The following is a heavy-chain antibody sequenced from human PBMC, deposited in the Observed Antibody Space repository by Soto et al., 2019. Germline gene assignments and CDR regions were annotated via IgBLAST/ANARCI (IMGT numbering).Heavy chain of an antibody. CDR2: IYYSGST. CDR1: GGSISSYY. J-gene: IGHJ4*02. D-gene: IGHD2-2*01. CDR3: ARDRVSQIPLDY. Sequence: SETLSLTCTVSGGSISSYYWSWIRQPPGKGLEWIGYIYYSGSTNYNPSLKSRVTISVDTSKNQFSLKLSSVAAADTAVYYCARDRVSQIPLDYWGQGTLVTGSS. V-gene: IGHV4-59*01.